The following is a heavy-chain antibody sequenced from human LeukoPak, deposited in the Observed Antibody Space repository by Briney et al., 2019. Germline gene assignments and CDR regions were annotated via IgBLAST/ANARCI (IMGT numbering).Heavy chain of an antibody. D-gene: IGHD4-23*01. CDR2: IVVGSGNT. Sequence: SVKVSCKASGFTFTSSATQWVRQARGQRLEWIGWIVVGSGNTNYAQKFQERVTITRDMSTSTAYMELSSLRSEDTAVYYCAAFSYVVGGKIPYYFDYWGQGTLVTVSS. V-gene: IGHV1-58*02. J-gene: IGHJ4*02. CDR1: GFTFTSSA. CDR3: AAFSYVVGGKIPYYFDY.